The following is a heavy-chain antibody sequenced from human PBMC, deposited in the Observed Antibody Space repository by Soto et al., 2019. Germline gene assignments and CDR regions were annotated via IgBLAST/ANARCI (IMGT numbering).Heavy chain of an antibody. D-gene: IGHD3-10*02. CDR3: AIVRVADSGLDH. Sequence: GGTLRLSCVGSGFIYSNNGMHWVRQTPCKGLEWVAFMSYDGSDTFYADSVKGRFTISRDNSKNTLFLHMSNLRDEGTAMYYCAIVRVADSGLDHWGQGTLVTV. CDR2: MSYDGSDT. J-gene: IGHJ4*02. V-gene: IGHV3-30*05. CDR1: GFIYSNNG.